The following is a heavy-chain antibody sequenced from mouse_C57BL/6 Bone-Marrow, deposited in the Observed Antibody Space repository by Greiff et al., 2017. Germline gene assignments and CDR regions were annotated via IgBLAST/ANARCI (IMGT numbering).Heavy chain of an antibody. D-gene: IGHD1-1*01. CDR1: GFTFSDYY. Sequence: EVTLVESEGGLVQPGSSMKLSCTASGFTFSDYYMAWVRQVPEKGLEWVANINYDGSSTYYLDSLKSRFIISRDNAKNILYLQMSSLKSEDTATYYCARDYYGIYFDVWGTGTTVTVSS. J-gene: IGHJ1*03. CDR3: ARDYYGIYFDV. CDR2: INYDGSST. V-gene: IGHV5-16*01.